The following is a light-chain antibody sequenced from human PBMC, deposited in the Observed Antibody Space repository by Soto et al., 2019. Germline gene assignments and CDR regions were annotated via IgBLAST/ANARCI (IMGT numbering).Light chain of an antibody. J-gene: IGKJ5*01. Sequence: EIVLTQSPATLSLSPGARATLSCRASQSVSSYLAWYQQKPGQAPRLLIYDASNRATGIPARFGGSGSGTDFTLTISSLQSEDFALYSCQQYNNRPPITFGQGTRLEIK. V-gene: IGKV3-11*01. CDR1: QSVSSY. CDR3: QQYNNRPPIT. CDR2: DAS.